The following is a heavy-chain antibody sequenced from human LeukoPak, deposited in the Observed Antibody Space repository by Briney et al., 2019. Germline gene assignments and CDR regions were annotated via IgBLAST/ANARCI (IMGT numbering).Heavy chain of an antibody. Sequence: GGSLRLSRAASGFTLSDYYMSWIRQAPGKGLELISYISSSGGIMYYADSMKGRFTISRDNAKNSLYLQMNRLRAEDTAVYYCARVSITSESYWGQGTLVTVSS. CDR3: ARVSITSESY. CDR1: GFTLSDYY. D-gene: IGHD2-2*01. J-gene: IGHJ4*02. CDR2: ISSSGGIM. V-gene: IGHV3-11*01.